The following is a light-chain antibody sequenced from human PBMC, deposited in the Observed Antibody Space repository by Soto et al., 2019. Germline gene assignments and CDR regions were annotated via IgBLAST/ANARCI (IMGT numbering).Light chain of an antibody. Sequence: QAVVTQEPSLTVSPGGTVTLTCASSTGAVTSGYYPNWFQQKPGQAPRALMYSTSNKHSWTPARFSCSLLVGKAVLTLSGVQPEDEAEYYCLIYDGGAQVFGGGTKLTVL. CDR2: STS. J-gene: IGLJ2*01. CDR1: TGAVTSGYY. CDR3: LIYDGGAQV. V-gene: IGLV7-43*01.